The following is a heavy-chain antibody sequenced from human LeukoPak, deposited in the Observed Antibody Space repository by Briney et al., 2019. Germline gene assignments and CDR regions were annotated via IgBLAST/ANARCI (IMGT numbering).Heavy chain of an antibody. J-gene: IGHJ4*02. D-gene: IGHD6-13*01. CDR1: GFTFSSYA. CDR2: ISYDGSNK. V-gene: IGHV3-30*04. Sequence: GGSLRLSCAASGFTFSSYAMHWVRQAPGKGLEWVAVISYDGSNKYYADSVKGRFTISRDNSKNTLYLQMNSLRAGDTAVYYCARDRLGRIAAAGSTFDYWGQGTLVTVSS. CDR3: ARDRLGRIAAAGSTFDY.